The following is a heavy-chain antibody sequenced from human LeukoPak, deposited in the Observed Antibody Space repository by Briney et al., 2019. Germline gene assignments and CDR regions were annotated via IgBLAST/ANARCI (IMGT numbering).Heavy chain of an antibody. Sequence: GGSLRLSCAASGFTVSSNYMNWVRQAPGKGLEWVSVMYSGGNTYYGDSVKGRFTISRDTSKNTVYLQMSSLRAEDTAVYYCARRMVTIDDHDAFDIWGQGTMVAVSS. CDR2: MYSGGNT. CDR1: GFTVSSNY. CDR3: ARRMVTIDDHDAFDI. V-gene: IGHV3-66*04. J-gene: IGHJ3*02. D-gene: IGHD2-21*02.